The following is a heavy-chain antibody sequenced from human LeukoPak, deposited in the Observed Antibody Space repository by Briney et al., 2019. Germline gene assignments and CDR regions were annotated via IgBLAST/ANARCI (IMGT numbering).Heavy chain of an antibody. J-gene: IGHJ4*02. D-gene: IGHD3-10*01. CDR1: GFTLSSYS. Sequence: PGGSVRLSCAASGFTLSSYSMNWVRQAPGKGLEWISYIRRSGSIINYAESVEGRFTISRDNAKSSLYLQMNSLRAEDTAVYYCVRDVQGSGSFVWGQGTRVTFSS. CDR3: VRDVQGSGSFV. V-gene: IGHV3-48*01. CDR2: IRRSGSII.